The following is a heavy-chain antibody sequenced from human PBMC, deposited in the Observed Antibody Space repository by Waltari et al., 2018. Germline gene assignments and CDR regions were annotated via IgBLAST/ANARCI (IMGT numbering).Heavy chain of an antibody. CDR2: IYYSGST. Sequence: QVQLQESGPGLVKPSENLSLTCTVPGGSVRSGSYYWSWIRQPPGKGLEWIGYIYYSGSTNYNPSLKSRVTISVDTSKNQFSLKLSSVTAADTAVYYCARAAAASVWFDPWGQGTLVTVSS. CDR1: GGSVRSGSYY. CDR3: ARAAAASVWFDP. J-gene: IGHJ5*02. V-gene: IGHV4-61*01. D-gene: IGHD6-13*01.